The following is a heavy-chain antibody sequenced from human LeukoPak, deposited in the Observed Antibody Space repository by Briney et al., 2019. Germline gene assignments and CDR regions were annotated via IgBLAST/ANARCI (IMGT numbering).Heavy chain of an antibody. Sequence: KAGGSLRLSCAASGFTFSSYSMNWVRQAPGKGLEWVSSISSSSSYIYYADSVKGRFTISRDNAKNSLYLQMNSLRAEDTAVYYCARVVAYYYDLTNPPSTAFDIWGQGTMVTVSS. D-gene: IGHD3-22*01. V-gene: IGHV3-21*01. CDR3: ARVVAYYYDLTNPPSTAFDI. J-gene: IGHJ3*02. CDR2: ISSSSSYI. CDR1: GFTFSSYS.